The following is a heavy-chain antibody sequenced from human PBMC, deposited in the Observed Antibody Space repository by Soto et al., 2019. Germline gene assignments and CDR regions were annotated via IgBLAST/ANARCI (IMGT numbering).Heavy chain of an antibody. V-gene: IGHV1-8*01. J-gene: IGHJ4*02. CDR1: GYTLTRYG. Sequence: ASVKGSWQASGYTLTRYGIKRGGQAPGKGLEWMGWMNPNSGNTGYAQKFQGRVTMTRNTSISTAYMELSSLRSEDTAVYYCARGKRGYSYALYYFDYWGQGTLVTVSS. D-gene: IGHD5-18*01. CDR3: ARGKRGYSYALYYFDY. CDR2: MNPNSGNT.